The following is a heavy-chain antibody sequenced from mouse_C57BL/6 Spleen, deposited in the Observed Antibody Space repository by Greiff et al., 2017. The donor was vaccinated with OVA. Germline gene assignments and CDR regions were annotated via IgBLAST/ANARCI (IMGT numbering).Heavy chain of an antibody. Sequence: VQLQQSGPVLVKPGASVKMSCKASGYTFTDYYMNWVKQSHGKSLEWIGVINPYNGGTSYNQKFKGKATLTVDKSSSTAYMELNSLTSEDSAVYYCARRRILYYGSRIYAMDYWGQGTSVTVSS. D-gene: IGHD1-1*01. CDR2: INPYNGGT. J-gene: IGHJ4*01. CDR1: GYTFTDYY. V-gene: IGHV1-19*01. CDR3: ARRRILYYGSRIYAMDY.